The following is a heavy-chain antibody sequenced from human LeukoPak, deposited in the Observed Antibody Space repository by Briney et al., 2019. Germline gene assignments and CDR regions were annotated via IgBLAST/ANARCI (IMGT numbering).Heavy chain of an antibody. J-gene: IGHJ4*02. V-gene: IGHV4-59*01. D-gene: IGHD3-10*01. Sequence: SETLSLTCTVSGGSISSYYWSWIRQPPGKGLEWIGYIYYSGSTSYNPSPKSRVTISVDTSKNQFSLKLSSVTAADTAVYHCARDQSGGYYFDYWGQGTLVTVSS. CDR2: IYYSGST. CDR3: ARDQSGGYYFDY. CDR1: GGSISSYY.